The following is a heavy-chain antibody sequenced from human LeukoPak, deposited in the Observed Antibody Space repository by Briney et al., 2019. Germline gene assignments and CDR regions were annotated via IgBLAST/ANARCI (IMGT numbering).Heavy chain of an antibody. V-gene: IGHV1-69*01. CDR1: GFTFSSYA. J-gene: IGHJ4*02. CDR2: IIPIFGTA. Sequence: PGGSLRLSCAASGFTFSSYAISWVRQAPGQGLKWMGGIIPIFGTANYAKKFQGRVTITADESTSTSYIELSSLRSEDTAVYYCARDPIHYYDSSNSRYYFDYWGQGTLVTVSS. D-gene: IGHD3-22*01. CDR3: ARDPIHYYDSSNSRYYFDY.